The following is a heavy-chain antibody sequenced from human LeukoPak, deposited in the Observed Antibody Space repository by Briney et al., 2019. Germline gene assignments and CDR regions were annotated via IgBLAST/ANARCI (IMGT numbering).Heavy chain of an antibody. D-gene: IGHD6-13*01. CDR1: GFTFSTYG. Sequence: GGSLRLSCAASGFTFSTYGMHWVRQAPGKGLEWVAVIWFDGSNKYYADSVKGRFTISRDNSKNTLYLQMNSLSAEDTAVYYCARGKEQQLYAFDIWGQGTMVTVSS. V-gene: IGHV3-33*01. CDR3: ARGKEQQLYAFDI. J-gene: IGHJ3*02. CDR2: IWFDGSNK.